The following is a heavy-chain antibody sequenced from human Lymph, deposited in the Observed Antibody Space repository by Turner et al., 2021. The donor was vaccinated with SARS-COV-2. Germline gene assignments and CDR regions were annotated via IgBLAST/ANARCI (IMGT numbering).Heavy chain of an antibody. CDR2: IIPILAIA. J-gene: IGHJ5*02. V-gene: IGHV1-69*10. Sequence: QVQLVQSGAEVKKPGSSVTVSCKASGGTFSSYAITWVRQAPGQGLEWMGGIIPILAIANYAQKFQGRVTITADKSTSTAYMELSSLRSEDTAVYYCARDSPYCSSTSCYDPWGQGTLVTVSS. CDR1: GGTFSSYA. D-gene: IGHD2-2*01. CDR3: ARDSPYCSSTSCYDP.